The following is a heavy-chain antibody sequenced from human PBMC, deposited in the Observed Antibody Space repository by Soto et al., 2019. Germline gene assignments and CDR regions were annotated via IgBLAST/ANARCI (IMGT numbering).Heavy chain of an antibody. Sequence: QVQLVQSGAEMRKPGSSLRVSCKASGGTFSDFAFSWVRQAPGQALEWMGGIVPRFGSPNYAQKFGGRVTISADTSTSTVYMEVSSLRFDDTAVYFCARDRIQFRFGKYSFSGMDVWGQGTTITVSS. CDR3: ARDRIQFRFGKYSFSGMDV. CDR2: IVPRFGSP. J-gene: IGHJ6*02. V-gene: IGHV1-69*06. D-gene: IGHD5-18*01. CDR1: GGTFSDFA.